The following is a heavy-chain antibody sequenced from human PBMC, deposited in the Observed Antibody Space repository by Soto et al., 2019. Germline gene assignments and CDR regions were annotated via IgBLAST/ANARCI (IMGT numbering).Heavy chain of an antibody. CDR3: AREDYSSSWYNAFDI. V-gene: IGHV4-31*03. CDR1: GGSISSGGYY. D-gene: IGHD6-13*01. CDR2: IYYSGST. Sequence: SETLSLTCTVSGGSISSGGYYWSWIRQHPGKGLEWIGYIYYSGSTYYNPSLKSRVTISVDTSKNQFSLKLSSVTAADTAVYYCAREDYSSSWYNAFDIWGQGTMATVSS. J-gene: IGHJ3*02.